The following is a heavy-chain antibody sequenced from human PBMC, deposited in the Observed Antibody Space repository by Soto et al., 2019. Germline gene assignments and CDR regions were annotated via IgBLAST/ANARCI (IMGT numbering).Heavy chain of an antibody. J-gene: IGHJ4*02. CDR1: GDFLTFQY. V-gene: IGHV4-4*08. D-gene: IGHD6-13*01. CDR2: VYISGAT. CDR3: ARLVGNSWLDC. Sequence: SETLSVTWTVAGDFLTFQYGTWLRQPPGKGLEWIGNVYISGATNSNPSLKSRMTINPDTSKNQFSLQLSSVTPEDTAVYYCARLVGNSWLDCWGQGTLVTVSS.